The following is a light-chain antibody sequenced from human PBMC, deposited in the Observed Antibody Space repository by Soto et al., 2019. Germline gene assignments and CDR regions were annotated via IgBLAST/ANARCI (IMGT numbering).Light chain of an antibody. CDR2: MIS. J-gene: IGKJ2*01. CDR1: QSLVHSDGNSY. V-gene: IGKV2-24*01. CDR3: MQATQPYT. Sequence: DFVMTQTPLSSPVTLGQPASISCSSSQSLVHSDGNSYLSWLHQRPGQPPRLLIYMISNRFYGVPDRLRGSGAGTDFTLKISRVEPEDVGVYYCMQATQPYTFGQGTQLEIK.